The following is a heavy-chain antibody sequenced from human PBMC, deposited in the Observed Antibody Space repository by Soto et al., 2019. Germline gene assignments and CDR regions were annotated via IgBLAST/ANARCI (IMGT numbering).Heavy chain of an antibody. D-gene: IGHD2-15*01. J-gene: IGHJ4*02. V-gene: IGHV3-30-3*01. CDR2: ISYDGSNK. CDR3: ARDVPFFHCSGGSCQFGY. Sequence: GGSLRLSCAASGFTFSSYAMHWVRQAPGKGLEWVAVISYDGSNKYYADSVKGRFTISRDNSKNTLYLQMNSLRAEDTAVYYCARDVPFFHCSGGSCQFGYWGQGTLVTVSS. CDR1: GFTFSSYA.